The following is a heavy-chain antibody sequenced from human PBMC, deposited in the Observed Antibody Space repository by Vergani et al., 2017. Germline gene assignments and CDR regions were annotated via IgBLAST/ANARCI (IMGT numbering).Heavy chain of an antibody. CDR3: ARGTVDYYGSGSFGLDAFDI. CDR1: GGTFSSYT. CDR2: IIPILGIA. D-gene: IGHD3-10*01. Sequence: QVQLVQSGAEVKKPGSSVKVSCKASGGTFSSYTISWVRQAPGQGLEWMGRIIPILGIANYAQKFQGRVTITADESTSTAYMELSSLRSEDTAVYYCARGTVDYYGSGSFGLDAFDIWGQGTMVTVSS. V-gene: IGHV1-69*02. J-gene: IGHJ3*02.